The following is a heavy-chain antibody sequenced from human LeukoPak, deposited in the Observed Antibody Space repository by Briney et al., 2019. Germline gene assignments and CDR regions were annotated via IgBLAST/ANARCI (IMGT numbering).Heavy chain of an antibody. J-gene: IGHJ6*02. V-gene: IGHV1-69*04. CDR1: GGTFSSYA. D-gene: IGHD5-18*01. CDR2: IIPIFGIA. Sequence: ASVKVSCKASGGTFSSYAISWVRQAPGQGLEWMGRIIPIFGIANYAQKFQGRVTITADKSTSTAYMELSSLRSEDTAVYYCAREIKAMNYYYYGMDAWGQGTTVTVSS. CDR3: AREIKAMNYYYYGMDA.